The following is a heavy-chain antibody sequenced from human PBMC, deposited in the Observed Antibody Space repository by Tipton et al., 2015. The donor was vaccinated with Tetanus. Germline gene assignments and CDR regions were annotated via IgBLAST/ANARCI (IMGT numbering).Heavy chain of an antibody. CDR2: ISYTGTT. CDR1: GGSITNGGYY. J-gene: IGHJ6*02. V-gene: IGHV4-31*03. CDR3: ARTPDYYYGMDV. Sequence: TLSLTCTVSGGSITNGGYYWSWIRQHPGKGLDWIGYISYTGTTHYNPSLKSRVTISTDKSKNQVSLRLNSVTAADTAVYFCARTPDYYYGMDVWGQGTTVTVSS.